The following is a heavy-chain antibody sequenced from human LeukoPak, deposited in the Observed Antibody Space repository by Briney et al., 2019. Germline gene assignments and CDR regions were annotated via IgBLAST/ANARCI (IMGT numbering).Heavy chain of an antibody. J-gene: IGHJ4*02. CDR1: GFTFSSYW. Sequence: GGSLRLSCAASGFTFSSYWMSWVRQAPGKGLEWVAFIRYDGSNKYYADSVKGRFTISRDNSKNTLYLQMNSLRAEDTAVYYCAKDLEVTMIVVVTNFDYWGQGTLVTVSS. CDR2: IRYDGSNK. D-gene: IGHD3-22*01. V-gene: IGHV3-30*02. CDR3: AKDLEVTMIVVVTNFDY.